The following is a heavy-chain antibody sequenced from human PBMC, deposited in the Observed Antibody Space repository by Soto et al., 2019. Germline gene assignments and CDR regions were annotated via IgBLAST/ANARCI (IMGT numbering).Heavy chain of an antibody. V-gene: IGHV4-59*01. Sequence: SATLSVTCTFSGVSLCSDYWSWIRQPPGKGLEWIGYVFYTGRANYNASLKSRVSISLDTSNYQFSLKLSSVTAADTAVYYCARDGDGRMTTNPYYFNGMDVWGPGTTVT. CDR3: ARDGDGRMTTNPYYFNGMDV. CDR1: GVSLCSDY. J-gene: IGHJ6*02. CDR2: VFYTGRA. D-gene: IGHD4-4*01.